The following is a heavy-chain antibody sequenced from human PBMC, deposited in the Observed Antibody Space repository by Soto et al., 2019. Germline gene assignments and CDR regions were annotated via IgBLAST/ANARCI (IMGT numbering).Heavy chain of an antibody. J-gene: IGHJ4*02. Sequence: PGGSLRLSCAASGFIFRSYSMAWVRQAPGKGLEWVSYITSSSAYIYYAESVRGRFTISRDNAQNSVSLQMDNLRAEDTAVYYCTRDIPRTSFDYWGQGTLVTVS. CDR1: GFIFRSYS. V-gene: IGHV3-21*01. CDR2: ITSSSAYI. CDR3: TRDIPRTSFDY. D-gene: IGHD2-21*01.